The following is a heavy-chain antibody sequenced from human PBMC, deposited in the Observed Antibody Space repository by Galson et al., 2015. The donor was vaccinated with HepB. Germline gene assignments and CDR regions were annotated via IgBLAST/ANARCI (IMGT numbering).Heavy chain of an antibody. J-gene: IGHJ4*02. V-gene: IGHV3-15*01. CDR1: GFTFDNAW. CDR3: TKYRNGPHEAYFDH. CDR2: IKSKSDGGTI. Sequence: SLRLSCAASGFTFDNAWMSWVRQAPGKGLEWVGRIKSKSDGGTIDYAAPVKGRLTISRDDSKNTLYLQMDSLTTEDTAVYYCTKYRNGPHEAYFDHWGQGTLVTVSP. D-gene: IGHD6-25*01.